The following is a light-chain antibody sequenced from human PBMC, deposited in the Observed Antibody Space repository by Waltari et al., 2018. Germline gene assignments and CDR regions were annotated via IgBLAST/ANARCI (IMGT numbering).Light chain of an antibody. CDR2: DVN. J-gene: IGLJ2*01. CDR1: SSAIGAYNY. Sequence: QSALTQPASVSGSPGQSITISCAGTSSAIGAYNYVSWYQQHPGKAPKLMIYDVNNRPSGVSNRVSGSKSGNTASLTISGLQADDEADYYCNSYTRSSTLVFGGGTKLTVL. CDR3: NSYTRSSTLV. V-gene: IGLV2-14*03.